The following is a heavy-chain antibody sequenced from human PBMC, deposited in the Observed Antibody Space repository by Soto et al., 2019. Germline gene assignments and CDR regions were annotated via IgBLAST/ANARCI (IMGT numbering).Heavy chain of an antibody. CDR2: IRSKANSYAT. Sequence: GGSLRLSCAASGFTFSGSAMHWVRQASGKGLEWVGRIRSKANSYATAYAASVKGRFTISRDDSKNTAYLQMNSLKTEDTAVYYCTRTRQLLWFGESLGLPRHYYYYMDVWGKGTTVTVSS. CDR1: GFTFSGSA. CDR3: TRTRQLLWFGESLGLPRHYYYYMDV. J-gene: IGHJ6*03. V-gene: IGHV3-73*01. D-gene: IGHD3-10*01.